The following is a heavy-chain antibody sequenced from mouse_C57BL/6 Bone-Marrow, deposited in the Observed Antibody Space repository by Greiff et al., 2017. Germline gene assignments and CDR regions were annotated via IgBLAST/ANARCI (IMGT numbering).Heavy chain of an antibody. CDR3: AGIYYYGSGLYAMDY. V-gene: IGHV5-12*01. Sequence: VQLKESGGGLVQPGGSLKLSCAASGFTFSDYYMSWVRQTPENRLVWVAYISNGGGSTYYPDTVKGRFTISRDNAKNTLYLQMSRLTSEDTAMYYWAGIYYYGSGLYAMDYWGQGTSVTVSS. CDR2: ISNGGGST. CDR1: GFTFSDYY. D-gene: IGHD1-1*01. J-gene: IGHJ4*01.